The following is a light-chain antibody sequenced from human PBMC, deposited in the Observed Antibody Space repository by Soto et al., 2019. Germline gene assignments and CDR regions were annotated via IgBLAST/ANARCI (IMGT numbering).Light chain of an antibody. CDR1: SSNIGAGYD. CDR2: GDN. V-gene: IGLV1-40*01. Sequence: QTVVTQPPSVTGGPGQRITISCTGSSSNIGAGYDVHWYQQLPGTAPKLLIYGDNNRPSGVPDRFSGSKSGTSASLAITGLQAEDEADYYCQSYDNSLSGYVFGTGTKVTVL. CDR3: QSYDNSLSGYV. J-gene: IGLJ1*01.